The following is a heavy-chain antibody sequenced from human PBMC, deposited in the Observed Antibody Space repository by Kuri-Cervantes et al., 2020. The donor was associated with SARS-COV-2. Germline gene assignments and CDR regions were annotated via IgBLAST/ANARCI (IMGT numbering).Heavy chain of an antibody. J-gene: IGHJ6*02. CDR2: ISSSSSYT. V-gene: IGHV3-11*06. Sequence: GESLKISCAASGFTFSDYYMSWIRQAPGKGLEWVSYISSSSSYTNYADSVKGRFTISRDNAKNSLYLQMNSLRAEDTAVYYCTTGRYDSSYGMDVWGQGTTVTVSS. D-gene: IGHD3-3*01. CDR1: GFTFSDYY. CDR3: TTGRYDSSYGMDV.